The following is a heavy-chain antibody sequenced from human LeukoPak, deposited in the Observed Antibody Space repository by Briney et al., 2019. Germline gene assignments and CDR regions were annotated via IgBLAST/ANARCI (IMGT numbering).Heavy chain of an antibody. CDR1: GDSISGYH. V-gene: IGHV4-59*04. CDR2: IYSSGST. CDR3: AKSGGYGLIDY. D-gene: IGHD1-26*01. J-gene: IGHJ4*02. Sequence: PSETLSLTCGVYGDSISGYHWTYIRQPPGKGLEWIGSIYSSGSTYYNASLQSRVTISIETSKNQISLRLNSVTAADTAIYYCAKSGGYGLIDYWGQGTLVTVSS.